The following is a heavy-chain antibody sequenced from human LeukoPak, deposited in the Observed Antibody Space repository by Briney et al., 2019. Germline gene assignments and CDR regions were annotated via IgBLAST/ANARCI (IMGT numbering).Heavy chain of an antibody. V-gene: IGHV5-51*01. D-gene: IGHD2-2*01. J-gene: IGHJ4*02. Sequence: GESLKISCKGSGYSFTSYWIGWVRQMPGKGLEWMGIIYPGDSDTRYSPSFQGQVTISADKSISTAYLQWSSLKASDTAMYYCARRGYCSSTSCYGYFDYWGQGTLVTVSS. CDR3: ARRGYCSSTSCYGYFDY. CDR1: GYSFTSYW. CDR2: IYPGDSDT.